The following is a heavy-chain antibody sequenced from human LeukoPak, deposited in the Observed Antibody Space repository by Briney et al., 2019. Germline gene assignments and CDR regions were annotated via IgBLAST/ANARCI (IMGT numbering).Heavy chain of an antibody. V-gene: IGHV1-69*02. CDR3: ARATVVVPADY. CDR2: IIPILGIA. J-gene: IGHJ4*02. Sequence: ASVKVSCKASRGTFSSYTISWVRQAPGQGLDWMGRIIPILGIANYAQKFQGRVTITADKSSSTAYMELRRLRSEDTAVYYCARATVVVPADYWGQGTLVTVSS. D-gene: IGHD2-2*01. CDR1: RGTFSSYT.